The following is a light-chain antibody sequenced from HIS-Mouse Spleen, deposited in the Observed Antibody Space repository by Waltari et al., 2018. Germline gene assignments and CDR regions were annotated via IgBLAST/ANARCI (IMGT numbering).Light chain of an antibody. J-gene: IGLJ2*01. CDR2: EDS. CDR3: YSTDSSGNHRV. V-gene: IGLV3-10*01. CDR1: ALPKKY. Sequence: SYELTQPPSVSVSPGQTARITCSGDALPKKYAYWYQQKSGQAPVLVIYEDSKRPSGNPGGFSGSSSVTMATLTISGAQVEDEADYYCYSTDSSGNHRVFGGGTKLTVL.